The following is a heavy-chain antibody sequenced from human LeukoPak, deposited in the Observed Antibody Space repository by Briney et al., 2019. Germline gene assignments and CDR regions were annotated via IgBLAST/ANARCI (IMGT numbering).Heavy chain of an antibody. CDR2: INGGGVST. CDR1: GFTFSSYA. D-gene: IGHD3-16*01. Sequence: GGFLRLSCAACGFTFSSYAMSWVRQSPGAGLEWVSVINGGGVSTYYADSVKGRFTISRDNSKNTLYVQMNSLRADDTAVYYCAKGSEYLWWSLESSYYYYMDVWGKGTTVTISS. V-gene: IGHV3-23*01. J-gene: IGHJ6*03. CDR3: AKGSEYLWWSLESSYYYYMDV.